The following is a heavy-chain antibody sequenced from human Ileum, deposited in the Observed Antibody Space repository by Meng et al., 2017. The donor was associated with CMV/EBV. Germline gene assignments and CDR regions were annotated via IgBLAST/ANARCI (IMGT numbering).Heavy chain of an antibody. J-gene: IGHJ4*02. CDR2: ISGSGGST. CDR3: AKHDGYGSRSSSIDY. Sequence: GGSLRLSCAASGFTFSIYAMSWVRQAPGKGLEWVSGISGSGGSTYYADSVKGRFTISRANSKNTLYLQMNSLRAEDTAVYHCAKHDGYGSRSSSIDYWGQGTLVTVSS. CDR1: GFTFSIYA. V-gene: IGHV3-23*01. D-gene: IGHD5-18*01.